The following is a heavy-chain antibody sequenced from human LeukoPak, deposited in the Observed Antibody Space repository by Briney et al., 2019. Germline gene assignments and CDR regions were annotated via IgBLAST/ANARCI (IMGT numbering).Heavy chain of an antibody. CDR1: GGTFSSYA. V-gene: IGHV1-69*04. Sequence: SVKVSCKASGGTFSSYAISWVRHAPGQGREWMGRIIPILGIANYTQKFQGRVTIPADKPTSTAYMELSSLRSRDTGVYYCARGRYDYVWGSQLLFDYWGQGTLVTVSS. J-gene: IGHJ4*02. CDR2: IIPILGIA. CDR3: ARGRYDYVWGSQLLFDY. D-gene: IGHD3-16*01.